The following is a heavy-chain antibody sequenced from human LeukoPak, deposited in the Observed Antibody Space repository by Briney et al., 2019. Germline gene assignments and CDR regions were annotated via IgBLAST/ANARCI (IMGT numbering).Heavy chain of an antibody. J-gene: IGHJ5*02. Sequence: GGSLRLSCSAAGFTFTGYYMHWVRQAPGQGLEWMGWINPNSGGTNYAQKFQGRVTMTRDTSISTAYMELSRLRSDDTAVYYCARRYPAMVTVWWFDPWGQGTLVTVSS. V-gene: IGHV1-2*02. CDR2: INPNSGGT. CDR1: GFTFTGYY. D-gene: IGHD5-18*01. CDR3: ARRYPAMVTVWWFDP.